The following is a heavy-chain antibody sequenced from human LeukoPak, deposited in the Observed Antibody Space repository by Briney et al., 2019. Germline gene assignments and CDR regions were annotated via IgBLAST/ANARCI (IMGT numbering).Heavy chain of an antibody. CDR1: GFAFSSYW. V-gene: IGHV3-7*01. CDR3: SSQPAVLDLDC. D-gene: IGHD6-19*01. CDR2: IKPDGSGK. J-gene: IGHJ4*02. Sequence: GGSLRLSCAASGFAFSSYWMTWVRQAPGKGLEWVANIKPDGSGKTYVDSVKGRFTISRDNAKNSLYLQMRGLRVEYTAVYYCSSQPAVLDLDCWGQGTLVTVSS.